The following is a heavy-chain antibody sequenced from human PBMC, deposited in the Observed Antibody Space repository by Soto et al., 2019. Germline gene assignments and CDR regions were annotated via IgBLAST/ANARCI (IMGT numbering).Heavy chain of an antibody. CDR2: ISWDSSKI. CDR1: GFTFDDYG. J-gene: IGHJ4*02. D-gene: IGHD1-1*01. Sequence: GGSLRLSCASSGFTFDDYGMHWVRQAPGKGLEWVSGISWDSSKIGYVDSVKGRFTISRDNAKNSLYLQMNSLRPEDTALYYCAKWKTGTSHWGQGTLVTVSS. V-gene: IGHV3-9*01. CDR3: AKWKTGTSH.